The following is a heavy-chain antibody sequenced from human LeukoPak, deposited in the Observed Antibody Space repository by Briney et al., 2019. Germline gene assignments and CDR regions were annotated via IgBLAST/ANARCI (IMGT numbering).Heavy chain of an antibody. Sequence: GGSLRLSCAASGFTFSSYSMNWVRQAPGKGLEWVSYISTGSTTIYYADSVKGRFTISRDNAKNSLYLQMNSLRAEDTAVYYCARDSITMVRGVNRDFDYWGQGTLVTVSS. J-gene: IGHJ4*02. CDR1: GFTFSSYS. CDR3: ARDSITMVRGVNRDFDY. CDR2: ISTGSTTI. D-gene: IGHD3-10*01. V-gene: IGHV3-48*04.